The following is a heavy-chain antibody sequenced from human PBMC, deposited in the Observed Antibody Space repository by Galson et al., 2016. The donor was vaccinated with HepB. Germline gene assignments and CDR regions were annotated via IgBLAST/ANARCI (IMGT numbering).Heavy chain of an antibody. CDR2: IDKDGTLK. Sequence: SLRLSCAASGFAFSVYWMAWVRQAPGKGLEWVATIDKDGTLKLYVDSVEGRFTISRDNAKNSVYLQMNSLRVEDTAVYYCAREDWGLSDSWGQGTLVTVSS. D-gene: IGHD3/OR15-3a*01. V-gene: IGHV3-7*01. CDR1: GFAFSVYW. CDR3: AREDWGLSDS. J-gene: IGHJ4*02.